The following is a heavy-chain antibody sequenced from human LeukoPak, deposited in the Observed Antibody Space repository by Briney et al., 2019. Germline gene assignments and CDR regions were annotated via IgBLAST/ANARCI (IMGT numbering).Heavy chain of an antibody. CDR1: GFTFSSYW. CDR3: ARPWPPSTTVVTLSFDY. D-gene: IGHD4-23*01. CDR2: IKKDGSEK. Sequence: PGGSLRLSCAASGFTFSSYWMSWVRQAPGKGLEWVANIKKDGSEKYSVDSVKGRFTISRDNAKTSLYLQMNTLRAEDTAVYYCARPWPPSTTVVTLSFDYWGQGTLVTVSS. V-gene: IGHV3-7*01. J-gene: IGHJ4*02.